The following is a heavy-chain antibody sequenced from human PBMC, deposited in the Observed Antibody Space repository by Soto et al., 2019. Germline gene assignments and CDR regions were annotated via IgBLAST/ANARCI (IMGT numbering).Heavy chain of an antibody. J-gene: IGHJ4*02. CDR3: ARGVRVITMVRGVIGGPFDY. CDR1: GGTFSSYA. D-gene: IGHD3-10*01. V-gene: IGHV1-69*06. CDR2: IIPIFGTA. Sequence: VKVSCKASGGTFSSYAISWVRQAPGQGLEWMGGIIPIFGTANYAQKFQGRVTITADKSTSTAYMELSSLRSEDTAVYYCARGVRVITMVRGVIGGPFDYWGQGTLVTVSS.